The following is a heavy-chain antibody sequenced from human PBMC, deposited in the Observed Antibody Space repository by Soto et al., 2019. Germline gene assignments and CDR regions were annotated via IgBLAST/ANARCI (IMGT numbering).Heavy chain of an antibody. J-gene: IGHJ3*02. CDR1: GFTFSSYG. V-gene: IGHV3-33*01. Sequence: QVQLVESGGGVVQPGRSLRLSCAASGFTFSSYGMHWVRQAPGKGLEWVAVIWYDGSNKYYADSVKGRFTISRDNSKNTLYLQMNSLRAEDTAVYYCAGGENSNDAFDIWGQGTMVTVSS. CDR3: AGGENSNDAFDI. D-gene: IGHD3-16*01. CDR2: IWYDGSNK.